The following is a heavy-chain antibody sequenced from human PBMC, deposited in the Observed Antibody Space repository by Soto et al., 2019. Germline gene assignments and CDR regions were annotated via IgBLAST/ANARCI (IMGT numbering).Heavy chain of an antibody. Sequence: QSGWSLRLSCAASGFTFRNNVLSWVRQAPGKGLDWVSGITGSGRDTYYADSVKGRFTISRDNSKNMVFLQMNSLRAEDTALYYCAKNGLDNSPSAIDSCGPGTLGTVSS. CDR1: GFTFRNNV. D-gene: IGHD2-8*01. V-gene: IGHV3-23*01. CDR3: AKNGLDNSPSAIDS. CDR2: ITGSGRDT. J-gene: IGHJ4*02.